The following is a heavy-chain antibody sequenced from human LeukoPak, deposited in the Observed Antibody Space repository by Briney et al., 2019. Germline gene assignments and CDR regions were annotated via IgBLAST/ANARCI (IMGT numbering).Heavy chain of an antibody. CDR2: ISGGGGST. D-gene: IGHD2-21*02. CDR3: AKEVGVTAGDIRGDFDY. Sequence: LRVTSADTGWTVGKDNSVCLRRARGKKMERVSAISGGGGSTFYADSVKGRFTISRDKSKNTLYLQMKSLRAEDTAVYLWAKEVGVTAGDIRGDFDYWGQGTLVIVSS. J-gene: IGHJ4*02. V-gene: IGHV3-23*01. CDR1: GWTVGKDN.